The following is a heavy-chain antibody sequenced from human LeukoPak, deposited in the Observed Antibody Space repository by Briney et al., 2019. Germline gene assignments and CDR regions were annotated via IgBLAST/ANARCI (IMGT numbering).Heavy chain of an antibody. CDR1: GYTFTSYA. CDR2: INAGNGNT. Sequence: ASVKVSCKASGYTFTSYAMHWVRQAPGQRLEWMGWINAGNGNTKYSQKFQGRVTITRDTSASTAYMELSSLRSEDTAVYYCARALITMVRGVIPLGYWGQGTLVTVSS. D-gene: IGHD3-10*01. V-gene: IGHV1-3*01. CDR3: ARALITMVRGVIPLGY. J-gene: IGHJ4*02.